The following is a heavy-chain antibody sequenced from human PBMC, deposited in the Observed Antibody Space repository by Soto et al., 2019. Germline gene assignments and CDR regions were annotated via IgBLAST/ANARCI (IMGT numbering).Heavy chain of an antibody. J-gene: IGHJ4*02. CDR1: GDTFSTYS. D-gene: IGHD3-22*01. CDR2: IIPILGTP. CDR3: ARERSRYDRSGYYRPDY. Sequence: QVQLVQSGAEVKKPGSSVKVSCKVSGDTFSTYSISWVRQAPGQGLEWLGGIIPILGTPSYAQRFQDRVTITADKSTSTAYMEVSSLRSEDTAVYYCARERSRYDRSGYYRPDYWDQGTLVTVSS. V-gene: IGHV1-69*06.